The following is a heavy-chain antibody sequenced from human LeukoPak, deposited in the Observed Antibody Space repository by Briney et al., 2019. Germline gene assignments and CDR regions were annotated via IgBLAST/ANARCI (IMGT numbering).Heavy chain of an antibody. D-gene: IGHD3-22*01. V-gene: IGHV3-23*01. CDR1: GFTFSSYA. CDR3: AKGQPFYYDSSGYMAPFDY. J-gene: IGHJ4*02. Sequence: PGGSLRLSCAASGFTFSSYAMSWVRQAPGKGLEWVSAISGSGGSTHYADFVKGRFTISRDNSKNTLYLQMNSLRAEDTAVYYCAKGQPFYYDSSGYMAPFDYWGQGTLVTVSS. CDR2: ISGSGGST.